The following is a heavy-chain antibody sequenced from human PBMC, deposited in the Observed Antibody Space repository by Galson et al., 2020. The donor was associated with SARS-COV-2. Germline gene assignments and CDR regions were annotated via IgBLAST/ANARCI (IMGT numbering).Heavy chain of an antibody. J-gene: IGHJ2*01. CDR3: ARDAPYRYFDL. V-gene: IGHV4-31*11. CDR2: IYHSGSA. Sequence: SETLSLTCAVSGGSLSSGGYYWTWIRQRPGKRLEWIGYIYHSGSAYYNPSLKRRVTMSVDTSKNQFSLKLSSVTAADTAMYYCARDAPYRYFDLWGRGTLVTVSS. CDR1: GGSLSSGGYY.